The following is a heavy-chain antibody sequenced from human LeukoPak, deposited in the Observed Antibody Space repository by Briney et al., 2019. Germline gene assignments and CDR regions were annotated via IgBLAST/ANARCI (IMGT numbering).Heavy chain of an antibody. CDR2: INPNSGGT. CDR3: ATQDNSYFDY. J-gene: IGHJ4*02. V-gene: IGHV1-2*02. D-gene: IGHD1-20*01. CDR1: GYSFTGYS. Sequence: ASVKVSCTASGYSFTGYSMHWVRQAPVQGLEWMGWINPNSGGTKCAQKFQDRVTMTRDTSISTAYMEVSRLRSDDTAVYYCATQDNSYFDYWGQGTLVTVSS.